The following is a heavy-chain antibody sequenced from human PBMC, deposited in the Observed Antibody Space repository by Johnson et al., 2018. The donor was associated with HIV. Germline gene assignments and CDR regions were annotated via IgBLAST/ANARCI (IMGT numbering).Heavy chain of an antibody. CDR1: GFTVSSSY. CDR2: IYSGGSI. Sequence: VQLVESGGGLIQPGGSLRLSCVASGFTVSSSYMSWVRQAPRKGLEWISVIYSGGSIYYAASVRGRFTLSRDNSKNTLYFQMNSLRAEDTAVYYCARDSHYYDSSGPISHNGAFDIWGQGTMVIVSS. D-gene: IGHD3-22*01. V-gene: IGHV3-53*01. CDR3: ARDSHYYDSSGPISHNGAFDI. J-gene: IGHJ3*02.